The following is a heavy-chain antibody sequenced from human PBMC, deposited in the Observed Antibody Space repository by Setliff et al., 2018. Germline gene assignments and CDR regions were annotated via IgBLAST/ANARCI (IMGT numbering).Heavy chain of an antibody. CDR1: GFTFSKAW. V-gene: IGHV3-15*07. J-gene: IGHJ3*01. CDR3: ATDFPACRGSTCYNAFDV. CDR2: VKRNTDGGAI. Sequence: PGGSLRLSCAVSGFTFSKAWMHWVRQAPGKGLEWVGRVKRNTDGGAIDYAAPVKGRFTISRDDSKTTVFLQMNSLKTEDTAAYYCATDFPACRGSTCYNAFDVWGQGTMVTVSS. D-gene: IGHD2-2*02.